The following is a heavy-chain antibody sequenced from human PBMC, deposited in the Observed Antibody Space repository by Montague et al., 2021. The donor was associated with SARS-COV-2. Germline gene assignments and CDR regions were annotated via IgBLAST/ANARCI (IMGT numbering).Heavy chain of an antibody. D-gene: IGHD3-10*01. Sequence: SETLSLTCSVSGDSFNNSRYYWGWIRQPPGKGLEWIGTIYYSGSAYYNPSLKSRVTISVDTSKDQFSLKLNSVTATDTAVYYCARLESTRGVIIRGAFHIWGQGTKVTVSS. J-gene: IGHJ3*02. CDR1: GDSFNNSRYY. CDR3: ARLESTRGVIIRGAFHI. CDR2: IYYSGSA. V-gene: IGHV4-39*01.